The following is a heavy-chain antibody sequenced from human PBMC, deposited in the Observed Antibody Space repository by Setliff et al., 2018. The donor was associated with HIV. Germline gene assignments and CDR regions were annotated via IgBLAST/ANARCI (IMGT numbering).Heavy chain of an antibody. CDR2: IYHRGST. Sequence: SETLSLTCTVSGASITTDTYYWAWIRQPPGKGLEWIGSIYHRGSTHHNPSLKSRVTFSVDTSKNQFSLKLSSVTAADTAVYYCARSFGNGNSRLGNWGQGTPVTVSS. J-gene: IGHJ4*02. V-gene: IGHV4-39*01. CDR1: GASITTDTYY. CDR3: ARSFGNGNSRLGN. D-gene: IGHD2-8*01.